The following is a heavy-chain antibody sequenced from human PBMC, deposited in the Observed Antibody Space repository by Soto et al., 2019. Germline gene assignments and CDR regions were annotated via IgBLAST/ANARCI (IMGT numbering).Heavy chain of an antibody. CDR3: ASRTAIAAYYFDY. J-gene: IGHJ4*02. Sequence: ASVKVSCKASGGTFSSYAISWVRQAPGQGLEWMGGIIPIFGTANYAQKFQGRVTITADESTSTAYMELSSLRSEDTAVYYCASRTAIAAYYFDYWGQGTLVTVSS. D-gene: IGHD5-18*01. V-gene: IGHV1-69*13. CDR2: IIPIFGTA. CDR1: GGTFSSYA.